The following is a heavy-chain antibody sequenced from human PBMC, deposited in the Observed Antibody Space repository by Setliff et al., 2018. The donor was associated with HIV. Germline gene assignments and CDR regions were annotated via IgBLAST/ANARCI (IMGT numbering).Heavy chain of an antibody. CDR2: ISSSGSTM. J-gene: IGHJ6*02. CDR3: ARDDSNYRQHGMDV. D-gene: IGHD4-4*01. Sequence: LRLSCAASGFTFSSYEMNWVRQAPGKGLEWVSYISSSGSTMYYADSVKGRFTISRDNAKNSLYLQMNSLRAEDTAVYYCARDDSNYRQHGMDVWGQGTTVTVSS. CDR1: GFTFSSYE. V-gene: IGHV3-48*03.